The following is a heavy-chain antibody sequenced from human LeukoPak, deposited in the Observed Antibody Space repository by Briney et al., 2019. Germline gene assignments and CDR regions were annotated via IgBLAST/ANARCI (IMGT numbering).Heavy chain of an antibody. CDR1: GFTFDDYA. J-gene: IGHJ6*02. CDR3: AKDILTAANFDYGMDV. D-gene: IGHD6-13*01. CDR2: ISWNSGSI. Sequence: GGSLRLSCAASGFTFDDYAMHWVRQAPGKGLEWVSGISWNSGSIGYADSVKGRFTISRDNAKNSLYLQMNSLRAEDTALYYCAKDILTAANFDYGMDVWGQGTTVTVSS. V-gene: IGHV3-9*01.